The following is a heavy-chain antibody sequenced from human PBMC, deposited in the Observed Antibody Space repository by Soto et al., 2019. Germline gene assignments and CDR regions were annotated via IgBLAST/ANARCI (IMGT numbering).Heavy chain of an antibody. J-gene: IGHJ1*01. CDR3: ARDRVESGYPEYFQH. D-gene: IGHD3-22*01. CDR2: ISYGGGTT. V-gene: IGHV3-23*01. Sequence: GGSLRLSCAASEFTFSNYDMSWVRQAPGKGLEWVSAISYGGGTTYYADSVKGRFTISRDNSKNTLYLQMNSLRAEDTAVYYCARDRVESGYPEYFQHCGKGTLVTVSS. CDR1: EFTFSNYD.